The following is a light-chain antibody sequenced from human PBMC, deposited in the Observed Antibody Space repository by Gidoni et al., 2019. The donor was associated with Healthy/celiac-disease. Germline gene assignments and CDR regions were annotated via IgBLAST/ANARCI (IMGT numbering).Light chain of an antibody. CDR1: QSVSSSY. V-gene: IGKV3-20*01. CDR2: GAS. Sequence: IVLTQSPGTLSLSLGERATLSCRASQSVSSSYLAWYQQKPGQAPRLLIYGASSRATGIPDRFSGSGSGTDFTLTSSRLEPEDFAVYYWQQYGSSPLTFGGGTKVEIK. CDR3: QQYGSSPLT. J-gene: IGKJ4*01.